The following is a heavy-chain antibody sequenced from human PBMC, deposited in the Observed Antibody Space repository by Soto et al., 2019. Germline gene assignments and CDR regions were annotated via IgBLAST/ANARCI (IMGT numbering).Heavy chain of an antibody. D-gene: IGHD4-17*01. CDR2: ISGSGGST. V-gene: IGHV3-23*01. CDR3: AIKGDYGVHDAFDI. J-gene: IGHJ3*02. CDR1: GFTFSSYA. Sequence: GESLKISCAASGFTFSSYAMSWVRQAPGKGLEWVSAISGSGGSTYYADSVKGRFTISRDNSKNTLYLQMNSLRAEDTAVYYCAIKGDYGVHDAFDIWGQGTMVTVSS.